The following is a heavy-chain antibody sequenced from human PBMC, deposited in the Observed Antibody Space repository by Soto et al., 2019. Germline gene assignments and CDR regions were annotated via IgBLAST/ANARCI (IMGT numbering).Heavy chain of an antibody. CDR3: AKPLYDSSGYYGGFDI. Sequence: PGGSLRLSCAASGFTFSSYAMSWVRQAPGKGLEWVSAISGSGGSTYYADSVKGRFTISRDNSKNTLYLQMNSLRAEDTAVYYCAKPLYDSSGYYGGFDIWGQGTTVTGSS. J-gene: IGHJ3*02. CDR1: GFTFSSYA. V-gene: IGHV3-23*01. D-gene: IGHD3-22*01. CDR2: ISGSGGST.